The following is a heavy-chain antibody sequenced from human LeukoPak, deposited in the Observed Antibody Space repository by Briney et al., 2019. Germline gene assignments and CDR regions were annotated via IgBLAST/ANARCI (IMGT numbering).Heavy chain of an antibody. V-gene: IGHV3-23*01. D-gene: IGHD3-22*01. CDR2: ISGGGATT. CDR3: ARDLSFYYDSSGYRSYYFDY. J-gene: IGHJ4*02. Sequence: GGSLRLSCAAPGFTFSSYSMNWVRQAPGKGLEWLSSISGGGATTYYADSVKGRFTISRDNSKSTLYLQMNSLRAEDTAVYYCARDLSFYYDSSGYRSYYFDYWGQGTLVTVSS. CDR1: GFTFSSYS.